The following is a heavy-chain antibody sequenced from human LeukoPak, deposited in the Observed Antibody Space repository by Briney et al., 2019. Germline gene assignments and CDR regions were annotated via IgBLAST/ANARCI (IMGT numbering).Heavy chain of an antibody. CDR1: GFTFSSYA. Sequence: HHGGSLRLSCAASGFTFSSYAMNWVRQAPGKGLEWVSTISGSGGSTYYADSVKGRFTISRDNSKNTLYLQMNTLRAEDTAVYYCAKWYYTGRTLAPVWDYWGQGTLVTVSS. D-gene: IGHD2/OR15-2a*01. J-gene: IGHJ4*02. CDR2: ISGSGGST. V-gene: IGHV3-23*01. CDR3: AKWYYTGRTLAPVWDY.